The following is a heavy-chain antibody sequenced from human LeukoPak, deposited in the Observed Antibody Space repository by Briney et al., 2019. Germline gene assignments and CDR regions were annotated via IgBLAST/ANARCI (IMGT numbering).Heavy chain of an antibody. J-gene: IGHJ4*02. D-gene: IGHD3-22*01. CDR1: GFTFSMYA. Sequence: PGGSLRLSCAASGFTFSMYAMSWVRQAPGKGLEWVSGISDSGGRTHYADSVKGRFTISRDNSKNTLYLEMNSLRAEDTAVYFCAKDQIPYYYDSAWLDYWGQGTLVTVSS. CDR3: AKDQIPYYYDSAWLDY. V-gene: IGHV3-23*01. CDR2: ISDSGGRT.